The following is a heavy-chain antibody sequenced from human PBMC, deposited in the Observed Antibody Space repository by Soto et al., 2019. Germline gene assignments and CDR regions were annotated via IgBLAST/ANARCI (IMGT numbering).Heavy chain of an antibody. CDR3: ARDDSGRNPRAFDP. Sequence: PSETLSLTCTVSGDFISYYSWAWIRQSAGKGLEWIGRGYSPGTIFYNPSLKSRATMSVDTSKNQFSLKLTSVNAADTAVYYCARDDSGRNPRAFDPWGHGTLVTVPS. V-gene: IGHV4-4*07. J-gene: IGHJ5*02. CDR2: GYSPGTI. D-gene: IGHD4-17*01. CDR1: GDFISYYS.